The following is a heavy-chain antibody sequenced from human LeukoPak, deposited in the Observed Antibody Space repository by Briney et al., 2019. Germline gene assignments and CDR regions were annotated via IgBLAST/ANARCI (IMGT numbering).Heavy chain of an antibody. CDR3: TRSGARVVAATRFDY. V-gene: IGHV1-8*03. Sequence: ASVKVSCKASGYTLTSYDINWVRQATGQGLEWMGWMNPNSGNTGYAQKFQGRVTITRNTSISTAYMELSSLRSEDTAVYYCTRSGARVVAATRFDYWGQGTLVTVSS. D-gene: IGHD2-15*01. CDR1: GYTLTSYD. CDR2: MNPNSGNT. J-gene: IGHJ4*02.